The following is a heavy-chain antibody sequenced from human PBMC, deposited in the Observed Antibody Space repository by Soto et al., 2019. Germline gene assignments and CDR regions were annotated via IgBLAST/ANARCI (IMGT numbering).Heavy chain of an antibody. CDR2: IYYSGST. V-gene: IGHV4-59*08. CDR1: GGSISSYY. CDR3: AGTSPVSDYMDV. Sequence: SETLSLTCTVSGGSISSYYWSWIRQPPGKGLEWIGYIYYSGSTNYNPSLKSRVTISVDTSKNQFSLKLSSVTAADTAVYYCAGTSPVSDYMDVWGKGTTVTVS. J-gene: IGHJ6*03. D-gene: IGHD2-2*01.